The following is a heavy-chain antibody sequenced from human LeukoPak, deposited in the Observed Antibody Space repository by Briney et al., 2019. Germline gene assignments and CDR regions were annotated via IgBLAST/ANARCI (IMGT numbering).Heavy chain of an antibody. J-gene: IGHJ4*02. CDR1: GFTFSSYA. D-gene: IGHD5-18*01. CDR2: ISGSGGST. CDR3: AKHGYSYGYELRVDY. V-gene: IGHV3-23*01. Sequence: PGGSLRLSCAASGFTFSSYAMSWVRQAPGKGLEWVSAISGSGGSTYYADSVKGRFTISRDNSKNTLYLQMNSLRAEDTAAYYCAKHGYSYGYELRVDYWGQGTLVTVSS.